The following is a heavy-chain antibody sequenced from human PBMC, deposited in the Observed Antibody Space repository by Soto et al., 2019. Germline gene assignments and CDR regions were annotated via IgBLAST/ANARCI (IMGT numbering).Heavy chain of an antibody. V-gene: IGHV4-39*01. Sequence: SETLSLTCTVSGGSISSSSYYWGWIRQLPGKGLEWIGSIYYSGSTYYNPSLKSRVTISVDTSKNQLSLKLSSVTAADKAVYYCASFWGYCSSTSCYSYYYYYYMDVWCKGTTVTVSS. J-gene: IGHJ6*03. CDR2: IYYSGST. CDR3: ASFWGYCSSTSCYSYYYYYYMDV. CDR1: GGSISSSSYY. D-gene: IGHD2-2*01.